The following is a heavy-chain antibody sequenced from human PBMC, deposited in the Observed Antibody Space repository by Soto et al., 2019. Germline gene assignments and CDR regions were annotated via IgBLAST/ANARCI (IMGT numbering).Heavy chain of an antibody. CDR2: IYYSGYT. V-gene: IGHV4-59*01. Sequence: SETLSLTCTVSGDSIRSYYWSWIRQPPGKGLEWIGYIYYSGYTSYNPSLKSRVTISVDTSKNQFSLKLNSVTAADTAVYYCARCFSGNYPSRPEEQYYFDSWRQGTQVTVSS. D-gene: IGHD1-26*01. CDR1: GDSIRSYY. J-gene: IGHJ4*02. CDR3: ARCFSGNYPSRPEEQYYFDS.